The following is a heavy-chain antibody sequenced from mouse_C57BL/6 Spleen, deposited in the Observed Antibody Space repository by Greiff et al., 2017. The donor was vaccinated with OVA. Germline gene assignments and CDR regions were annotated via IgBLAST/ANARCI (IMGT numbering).Heavy chain of an antibody. V-gene: IGHV1-22*01. CDR2: INPNNGGT. J-gene: IGHJ3*01. D-gene: IGHD1-1*01. CDR1: GYTFTDYN. Sequence: EVKLVESGPELVKPGASVKMSCKASGYTFTDYNMHWVKQSHGKSLEWIGYINPNNGGTSYNQKFKGKATLTVNKSSSTAYMELRSLTSEDSAVYYCAREGYYGSSLADWGQGTLVTVSA. CDR3: AREGYYGSSLAD.